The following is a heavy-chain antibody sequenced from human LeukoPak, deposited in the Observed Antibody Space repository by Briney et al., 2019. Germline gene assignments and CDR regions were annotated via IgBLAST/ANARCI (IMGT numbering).Heavy chain of an antibody. V-gene: IGHV3-23*01. Sequence: PGGSLRLSCAASGFTFSSYVMNWVRQAPGKGLEWVSGISGSGGSTYYADSVKGRFTISRDNSKNTLYLQMNSLRAEDTAVYYCAREHKQWLGFDYWGQGTLVTVSS. CDR1: GFTFSSYV. CDR3: AREHKQWLGFDY. J-gene: IGHJ4*02. CDR2: ISGSGGST. D-gene: IGHD6-19*01.